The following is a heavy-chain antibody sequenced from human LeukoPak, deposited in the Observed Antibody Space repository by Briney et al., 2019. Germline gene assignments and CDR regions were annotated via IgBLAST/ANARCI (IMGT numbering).Heavy chain of an antibody. CDR1: GGSISSYY. J-gene: IGHJ4*02. CDR3: ARSPGRYGDFDY. V-gene: IGHV4-4*07. CDR2: IYTSGST. D-gene: IGHD4-17*01. Sequence: SETLSLTCTVPGGSISSYYWSWIRQPAGKGLEWIGRIYTSGSTNYNPSLKSRVTMSVDASKNQFSLKLSSVTAADTAVYYCARSPGRYGDFDYWGQGTLVTVSS.